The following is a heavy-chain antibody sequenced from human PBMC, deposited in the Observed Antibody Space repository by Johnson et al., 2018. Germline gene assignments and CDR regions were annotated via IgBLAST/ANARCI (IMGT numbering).Heavy chain of an antibody. Sequence: EQLVETGGGVVEPGRSLRLCCAASGFTFSSYGMHWVRQAPGKGLEWVAVITYDGSNKYYADSVKGRCTIHRDNSKNTLYLQMNSLRAEDTAVYYCAKDGGNGSGWSYYYYYMDVWGKGTTVTVSS. CDR3: AKDGGNGSGWSYYYYYMDV. CDR2: ITYDGSNK. D-gene: IGHD6-19*01. V-gene: IGHV3-30*18. CDR1: GFTFSSYG. J-gene: IGHJ6*03.